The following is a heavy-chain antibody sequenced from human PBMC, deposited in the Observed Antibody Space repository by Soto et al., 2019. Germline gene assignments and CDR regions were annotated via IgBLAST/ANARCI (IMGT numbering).Heavy chain of an antibody. CDR1: GYKFTNYW. CDR2: IYPGDSDT. V-gene: IGHV5-51*03. D-gene: IGHD3-10*01. CDR3: ALVVRGVTTEAHYFDY. Sequence: EVQLEQSVTEVKKPGESLKISCKGSGYKFTNYWIGWVRQMPGKGLEWLGLIYPGDSDTRYSSSFQGQVTISADKSISTAYLQWSSLQASDTAIYYCALVVRGVTTEAHYFDYWGQGTLVTVSS. J-gene: IGHJ4*02.